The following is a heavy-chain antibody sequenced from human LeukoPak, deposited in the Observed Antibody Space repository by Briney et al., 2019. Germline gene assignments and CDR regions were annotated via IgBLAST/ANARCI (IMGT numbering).Heavy chain of an antibody. CDR1: GGTFSSYA. CDR3: ARAPLLYADQFGYYYYYMDV. CDR2: IIPIFGTA. D-gene: IGHD3-10*01. V-gene: IGHV1-69*13. J-gene: IGHJ6*03. Sequence: GASVKVSCKASGGTFSSYAISWVRQAPGQGLEWMGGIIPIFGTANYAQKFQGRVTITADESTSTAYMELSSLRSEDTAVYYCARAPLLYADQFGYYYYYMDVWGKGTTVTISS.